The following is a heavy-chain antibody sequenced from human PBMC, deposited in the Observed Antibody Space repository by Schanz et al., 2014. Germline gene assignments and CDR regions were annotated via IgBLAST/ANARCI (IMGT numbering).Heavy chain of an antibody. V-gene: IGHV3-64D*06. CDR2: ISHDGYST. CDR1: GFTFSGYS. Sequence: EVQLVESGGGLVQPGGSLRLSCAASGFTFSGYSMNWVRQAPGKGLEYVSAISHDGYSTYYADSVKGRFTISRDNSKNTLYLQMSSLRADDTAVYYCAKDGPGGSGSYSADGGMDVWGRGTTVTVSS. CDR3: AKDGPGGSGSYSADGGMDV. J-gene: IGHJ6*02. D-gene: IGHD3-10*01.